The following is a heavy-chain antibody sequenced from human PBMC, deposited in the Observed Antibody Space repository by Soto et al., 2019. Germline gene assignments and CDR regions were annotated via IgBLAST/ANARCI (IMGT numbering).Heavy chain of an antibody. V-gene: IGHV3-23*01. J-gene: IGHJ1*01. D-gene: IGHD1-26*01. CDR1: GFTFNNYI. CDR3: AKDPPYRMYYFQH. CDR2: IAGSFGTT. Sequence: EVQLLESGGGLVQPGGSLRLSCAAYGFTFNNYIMNWVRQAPGKGLEWVSTIAGSFGTTAYADSVKGRFTISRDNSQNTLFLQMNSLRAEDSAIYYCAKDPPYRMYYFQHWSQGTPVTVSS.